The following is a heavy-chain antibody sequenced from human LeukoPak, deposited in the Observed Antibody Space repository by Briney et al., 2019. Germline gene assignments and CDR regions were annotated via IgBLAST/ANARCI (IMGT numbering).Heavy chain of an antibody. Sequence: SETLSLTCSVSGGSFSGYFWSWIRQPPWKGLEWIGEINHSGSTNYSPSLKSRVTISVATSNSQFSLKLSSVTAADTAVYYCARQTGSGLFILPGGQGTLVTVSS. V-gene: IGHV4-34*01. CDR2: INHSGST. CDR3: ARQTGSGLFILP. D-gene: IGHD3/OR15-3a*01. CDR1: GGSFSGYF. J-gene: IGHJ4*02.